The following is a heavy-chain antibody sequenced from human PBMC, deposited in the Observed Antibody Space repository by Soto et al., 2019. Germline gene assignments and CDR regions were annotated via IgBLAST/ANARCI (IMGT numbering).Heavy chain of an antibody. D-gene: IGHD5-12*01. J-gene: IGHJ4*02. CDR1: GFSLSTRGVA. Sequence: QITLKESGPTLVKPTQTLTLTCTFSGFSLSTRGVAVGWFCQPPGKALEWLALIYWDEDKWYSPSLKSRLPITDDPSKNQVVLTMTNIDPVDTATYYCAHRPRGYAYYFDYRGQGTLVIVSS. CDR3: AHRPRGYAYYFDY. CDR2: IYWDEDK. V-gene: IGHV2-5*02.